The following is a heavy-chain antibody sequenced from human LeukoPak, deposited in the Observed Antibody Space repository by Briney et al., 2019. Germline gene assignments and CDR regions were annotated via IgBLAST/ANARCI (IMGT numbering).Heavy chain of an antibody. V-gene: IGHV4-38-2*02. D-gene: IGHD3-10*01. CDR2: IYHSGST. CDR3: ARCKWFGEERAFDP. J-gene: IGHJ5*02. Sequence: PSETLSLTCTVSGYSISSGYYWGWIRQPPGKGLEWIGSIYHSGSTYYNPSLKSRVTISVDTSKNQFSLKLSSVTAADTAVYYCARCKWFGEERAFDPWGQGTLVTVSS. CDR1: GYSISSGYY.